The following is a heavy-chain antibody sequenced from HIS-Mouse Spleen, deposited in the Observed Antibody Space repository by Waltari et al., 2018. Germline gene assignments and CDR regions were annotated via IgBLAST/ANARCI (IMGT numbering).Heavy chain of an antibody. Sequence: QVQLQESGPGLVKPSETLSLTCTVSGYSISSGYYWGWIRQPPGKGLEWIGRIYHSGSNHSSPSLKSRVTIAVDPSKTQFYLKLSPVTAADTAVYYCARDPGYSSSSNAFDIWGQGTMVTVSS. CDR1: GYSISSGYY. V-gene: IGHV4-38-2*02. CDR2: IYHSGSN. J-gene: IGHJ3*02. CDR3: ARDPGYSSSSNAFDI. D-gene: IGHD6-6*01.